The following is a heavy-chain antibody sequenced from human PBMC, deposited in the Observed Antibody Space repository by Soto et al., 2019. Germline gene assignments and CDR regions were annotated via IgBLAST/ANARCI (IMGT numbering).Heavy chain of an antibody. Sequence: QVRLVESGGGVVQPGRSLRLSCEASGFTFRSYGMHWVRQAPGKGLEWVALISYDGSDEYYGDSMQGRFSISRDNSKDTLYLQINSLRVEDTAVYYCAKHADYEDDAVDVWGQGTMVTVSS. D-gene: IGHD4-17*01. CDR3: AKHADYEDDAVDV. J-gene: IGHJ3*01. CDR1: GFTFRSYG. CDR2: ISYDGSDE. V-gene: IGHV3-30*18.